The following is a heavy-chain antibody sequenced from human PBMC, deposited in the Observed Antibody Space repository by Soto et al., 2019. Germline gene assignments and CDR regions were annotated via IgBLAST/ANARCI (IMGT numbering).Heavy chain of an antibody. CDR2: IYYSGST. CDR3: ARPKRYCSGGSCYGVGWFDP. CDR1: GGSISSGGYY. D-gene: IGHD2-15*01. Sequence: KPSGSLSLTCTVSGGSISSGGYYWSWIRQHPGKGLEWIGYIYYSGSTYYNPSLKSRVTISVDTSKNQFSLKLSSVTAADTAVYYCARPKRYCSGGSCYGVGWFDPWGQGTLVTVPQ. J-gene: IGHJ5*02. V-gene: IGHV4-31*03.